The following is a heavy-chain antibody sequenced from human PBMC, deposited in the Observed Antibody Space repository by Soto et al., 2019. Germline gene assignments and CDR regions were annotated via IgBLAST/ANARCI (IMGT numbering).Heavy chain of an antibody. CDR1: GYTFTGYY. V-gene: IGHV1-2*02. CDR3: ARAPPRNADYYDSSGYY. D-gene: IGHD3-22*01. Sequence: ASVKVSCKASGYTFTGYYMHWVRQAPGQGLEWMGWINPNSGGTNYAQKFQGRVTMTRDTSISTAYMELSRLRSGDTAVYYCARAPPRNADYYDSSGYYWGQGTLVTVSS. CDR2: INPNSGGT. J-gene: IGHJ4*02.